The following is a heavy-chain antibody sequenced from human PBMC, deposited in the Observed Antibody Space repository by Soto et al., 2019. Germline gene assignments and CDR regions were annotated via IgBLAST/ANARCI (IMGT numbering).Heavy chain of an antibody. V-gene: IGHV3-53*01. J-gene: IGHJ1*01. CDR3: AREYSYAYPA. D-gene: IGHD3-10*01. Sequence: GWSLRLSCASSVFSVKTTYMTWVRQAPGEGLEWVSVIHNSGATYYADSVKGRFTISKDNSKNTVYLQMSSLRAEGTAMYYCAREYSYAYPAWGQGTLVTVSS. CDR1: VFSVKTTY. CDR2: IHNSGAT.